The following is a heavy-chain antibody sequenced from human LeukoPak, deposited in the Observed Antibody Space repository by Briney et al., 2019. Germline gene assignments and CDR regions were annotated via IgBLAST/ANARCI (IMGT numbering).Heavy chain of an antibody. CDR1: GFTFSSYS. CDR2: IKGDGSEK. V-gene: IGHV3-7*04. CDR3: LRDYGGS. Sequence: GGSLRLSCAASGFTFSSYSMNWVRQAPGKGLEWVANIKGDGSEKNYVASVKGRFTISRDNAENSLHLQMYSLRAEDTAVYYCLRDYGGSWGQGTLVAVS. D-gene: IGHD4-23*01. J-gene: IGHJ4*02.